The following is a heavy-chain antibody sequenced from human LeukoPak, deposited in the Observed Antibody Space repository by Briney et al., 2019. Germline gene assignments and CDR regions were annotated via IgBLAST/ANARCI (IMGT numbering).Heavy chain of an antibody. CDR3: AREGGFYRPLDY. V-gene: IGHV4-4*02. CDR1: GGSVTSTNW. CDR2: VHLDGRT. Sequence: PSETLSLTCGVCGGSVTSTNWWTWVRRPPGKGLEWIGEVHLDGRTNYNPSLKSRLTMSVDLSENHISLKLTSVTAADTAVYYCAREGGFYRPLDYSGQGTLVTVCS. D-gene: IGHD3-3*01. J-gene: IGHJ4*02.